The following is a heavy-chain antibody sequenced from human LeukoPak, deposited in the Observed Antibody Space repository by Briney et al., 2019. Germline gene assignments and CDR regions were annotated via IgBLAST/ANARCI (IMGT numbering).Heavy chain of an antibody. D-gene: IGHD2-2*01. V-gene: IGHV3-23*01. CDR2: ISGSGGST. CDR3: AKDQDIVVVPAAQD. CDR1: GFTFSSYA. Sequence: PGGSLRLSCAASGFTFSSYAMSWVRQAPGKGLEWVSAISGSGGSTYYADSVKGRFTISRDNSKNTLYLQMNSLRAEDTAVYYCAKDQDIVVVPAAQDWGQGTLVTVSS. J-gene: IGHJ4*02.